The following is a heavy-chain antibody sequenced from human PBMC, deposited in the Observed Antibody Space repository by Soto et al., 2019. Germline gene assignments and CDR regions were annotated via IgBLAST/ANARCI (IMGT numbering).Heavy chain of an antibody. CDR3: ARAGDIVVVPAGATSYYFDY. Sequence: RASVKVSCKASGYTFTSYGISWVRQAPGQGLEWMGWISAYNGNTNYAQKLQGRVTMTTDTSTSTAYMELRSLRSDDTAVYYCARAGDIVVVPAGATSYYFDYWGQGTLVTVSS. CDR1: GYTFTSYG. CDR2: ISAYNGNT. V-gene: IGHV1-18*01. D-gene: IGHD2-2*01. J-gene: IGHJ4*02.